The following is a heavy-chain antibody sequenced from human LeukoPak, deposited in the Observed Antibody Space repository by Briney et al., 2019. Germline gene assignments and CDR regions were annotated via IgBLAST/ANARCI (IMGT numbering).Heavy chain of an antibody. CDR2: IYYSGST. Sequence: SETLSLTCTVSGGSISSSSYYWGWIRQPPGKGLEWIGSIYYSGSTYYNPSLKSRVTISVDTSKNQFSLKLSSVTAADTAVYYCARFLLWTRDFDYWGQGTLVTVSS. J-gene: IGHJ4*02. V-gene: IGHV4-39*07. CDR1: GGSISSSSYY. CDR3: ARFLLWTRDFDY. D-gene: IGHD3-10*01.